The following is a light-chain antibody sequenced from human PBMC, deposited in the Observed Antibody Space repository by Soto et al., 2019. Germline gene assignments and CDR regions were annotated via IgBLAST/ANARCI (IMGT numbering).Light chain of an antibody. CDR1: QSVNWY. CDR3: QQRSTWPHT. CDR2: DAS. Sequence: ETVLTQSPATLSLSPGERATLSCRASQSVNWYLAWYQQKPGQAPRLLIYDASNRATGIPARFSGSGSGTDFTLTISSLEPEDFAVYYCQQRSTWPHTFGQGTKLQIK. J-gene: IGKJ2*01. V-gene: IGKV3-11*01.